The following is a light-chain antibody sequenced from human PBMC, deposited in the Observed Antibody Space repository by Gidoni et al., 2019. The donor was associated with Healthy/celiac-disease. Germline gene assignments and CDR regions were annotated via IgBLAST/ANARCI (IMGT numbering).Light chain of an antibody. CDR3: QQYNSYSWT. J-gene: IGKJ1*01. V-gene: IGKV1-5*03. Sequence: HMTQSPSTLSASVGDRVTITCRASQSISSWLAWDQQKPGNAPKLLIYKASSLESGVPSRFSGSGSGTEFTLTISSLQPDDFATYYCQQYNSYSWTFXQXTKVEIK. CDR2: KAS. CDR1: QSISSW.